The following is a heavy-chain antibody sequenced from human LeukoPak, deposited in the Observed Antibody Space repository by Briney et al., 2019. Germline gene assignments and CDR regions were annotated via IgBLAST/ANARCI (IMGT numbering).Heavy chain of an antibody. D-gene: IGHD4-17*01. CDR2: LKEDGNEK. CDR1: GFTFSSYW. Sequence: GGSLRLSCAASGFTFSSYWMSWVRQAPGKGLEWVANLKEDGNEKYYVDSVKGRFTISRDNAKNSLYLQMNSLRPEDTAVYYCARGHYGDYGWGQGTLVTVSS. CDR3: ARGHYGDYG. J-gene: IGHJ4*02. V-gene: IGHV3-7*01.